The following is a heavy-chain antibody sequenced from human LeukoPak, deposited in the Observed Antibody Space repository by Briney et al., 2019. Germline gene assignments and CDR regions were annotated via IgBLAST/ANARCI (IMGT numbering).Heavy chain of an antibody. J-gene: IGHJ4*02. CDR1: GSTFTSYG. V-gene: IGHV1-18*01. D-gene: IGHD5-24*01. CDR3: ARDVDSQEFGYNLFDY. CDR2: ISAYNGNT. Sequence: GASVKVSCKASGSTFTSYGISWVRQAPGQGLEGMGWISAYNGNTNYAQKLQGRVTMTTDTSTSKAYMELRSLRSDDTAVYYCARDVDSQEFGYNLFDYWGQGTLVTVSS.